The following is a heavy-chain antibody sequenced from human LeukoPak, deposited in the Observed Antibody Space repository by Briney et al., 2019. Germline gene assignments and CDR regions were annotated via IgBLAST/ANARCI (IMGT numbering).Heavy chain of an antibody. Sequence: PGGSLRLSCAASGFTFSSYGMHWVRQAPGKGLEWVSSISSSSSYIYYADSVKGRFTISRDNAKNSLYLQMNSLRAEDTAVYYCAGTYYDILTGYYRVYWGQGTLVTVSS. J-gene: IGHJ4*02. CDR3: AGTYYDILTGYYRVY. V-gene: IGHV3-21*01. CDR1: GFTFSSYG. D-gene: IGHD3-9*01. CDR2: ISSSSSYI.